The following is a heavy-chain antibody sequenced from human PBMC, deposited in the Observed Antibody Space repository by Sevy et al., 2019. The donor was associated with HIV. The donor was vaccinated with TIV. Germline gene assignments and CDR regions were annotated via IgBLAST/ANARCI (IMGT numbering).Heavy chain of an antibody. CDR2: ITVSGSRT. CDR1: GFSFSSYA. D-gene: IGHD3-10*01. V-gene: IGHV3-23*01. J-gene: IGHJ4*02. Sequence: GGSLRLPCVASGFSFSSYAMAWVRQTPGKGLEWVSAITVSGSRTYYADSVKGRFTISRDNSQNILYLQMDSLRVEDTASYYCAKDTPFFYYASGNYYFEGIFDHWGQGALVTVSS. CDR3: AKDTPFFYYASGNYYFEGIFDH.